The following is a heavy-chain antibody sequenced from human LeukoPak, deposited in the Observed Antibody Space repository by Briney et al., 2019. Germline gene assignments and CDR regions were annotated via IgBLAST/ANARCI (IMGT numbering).Heavy chain of an antibody. D-gene: IGHD3-3*01. CDR3: ARDGGYDFPRGPPRYYMDV. Sequence: ASVEVSCKASGGTFSSYAISWVRQAPGQGLEWMGRIIPIFGTANYAQKFQGRVTITTDESTSTAYMELSSLRSEDTAVYYCARDGGYDFPRGPPRYYMDVWGKGTTVTVSS. CDR2: IIPIFGTA. J-gene: IGHJ6*03. CDR1: GGTFSSYA. V-gene: IGHV1-69*05.